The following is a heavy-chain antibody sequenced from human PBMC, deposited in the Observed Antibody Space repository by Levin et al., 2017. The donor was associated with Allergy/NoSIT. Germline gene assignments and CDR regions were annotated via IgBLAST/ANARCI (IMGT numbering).Heavy chain of an antibody. V-gene: IGHV3-23*01. Sequence: GGSLRLSCAASGFTFSTYAMNWVRQAPGQGLEWVSSVSDGGDYTFYADSVKGRFTISRDNSKNALYLQMNSLRAEDTALYYCAKDDGTAYYSFDSWGQGTLVTVSS. CDR2: VSDGGDYT. D-gene: IGHD1-26*01. CDR3: AKDDGTAYYSFDS. J-gene: IGHJ4*02. CDR1: GFTFSTYA.